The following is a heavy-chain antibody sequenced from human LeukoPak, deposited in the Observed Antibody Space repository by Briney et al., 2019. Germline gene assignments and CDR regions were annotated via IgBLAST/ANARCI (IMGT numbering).Heavy chain of an antibody. J-gene: IGHJ4*02. D-gene: IGHD5-18*01. V-gene: IGHV1-69*05. CDR2: IIPIFGTT. Sequence: SVKVSCKASGGTFSSYAISWVRQAPGQGLEWMGGIIPIFGTTNYAQKFQGRVTITTDESTSTAYMELSSLRSEDTAAYYCARGEVDTTMITATPLNYWGQGTLVTVSS. CDR1: GGTFSSYA. CDR3: ARGEVDTTMITATPLNY.